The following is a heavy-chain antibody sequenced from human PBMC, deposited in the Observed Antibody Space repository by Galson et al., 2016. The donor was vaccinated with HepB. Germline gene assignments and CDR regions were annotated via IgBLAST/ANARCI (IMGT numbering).Heavy chain of an antibody. J-gene: IGHJ6*04. D-gene: IGHD4-17*01. V-gene: IGHV4-31*03. CDR1: GGSINSGAFY. Sequence: TLSLTCTVSGGSINSGAFYWSWVRQHPGKGLEWIGYIYYSGTTHFNPSLKSRVTISVDTSKNHFSLNLTSVTAADTAVYYCARETATVTTGLRHRLYYYGMDVWGKGTTVTVSS. CDR2: IYYSGTT. CDR3: ARETATVTTGLRHRLYYYGMDV.